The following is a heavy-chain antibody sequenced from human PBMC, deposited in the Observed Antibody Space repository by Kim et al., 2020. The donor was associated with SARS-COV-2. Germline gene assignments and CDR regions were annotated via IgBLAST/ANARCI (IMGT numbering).Heavy chain of an antibody. Sequence: GGSLRLSCAASGFIVSSNYMSWVRQAPGKGLEWVSVIYRDDSTYYADSVKGRFTISRDNSKNTLYLQMNSLRAEDTVVYYCARAEYSSGWTAEVDYWGQGTLVTVSS. D-gene: IGHD6-19*01. CDR2: IYRDDST. V-gene: IGHV3-53*01. CDR3: ARAEYSSGWTAEVDY. J-gene: IGHJ4*02. CDR1: GFIVSSNY.